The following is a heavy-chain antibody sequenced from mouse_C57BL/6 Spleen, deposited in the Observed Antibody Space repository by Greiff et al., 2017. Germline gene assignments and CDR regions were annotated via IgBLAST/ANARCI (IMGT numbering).Heavy chain of an antibody. V-gene: IGHV3-6*01. CDR2: ISYDGSN. CDR3: ARGGGGAMDY. CDR1: GYSITSGYY. Sequence: VQLKESGPGLVKPSQSLSLTCSVTGYSITSGYYWNWIRQFPGNKLEWMGYISYDGSNNYNPSLKNRISITRDTSKNQFFMKLNSVTTEDTATYYCARGGGGAMDYWGQGTSVTVSS. J-gene: IGHJ4*01.